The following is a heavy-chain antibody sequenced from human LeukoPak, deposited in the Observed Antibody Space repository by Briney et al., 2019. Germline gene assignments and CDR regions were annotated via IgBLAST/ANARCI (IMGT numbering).Heavy chain of an antibody. V-gene: IGHV3-48*01. D-gene: IGHD6-6*01. CDR2: ISSSSSTI. J-gene: IGHJ4*02. Sequence: GGSLRLSCAASGFTFSSYSMNWVRQAPGKGLEWVSYISSSSSTIYYADSVKGRFTISRDNAKNSLYLQMNSLRAEDTAVYYCARDRRPGGFDFWGQGTLVTVSS. CDR1: GFTFSSYS. CDR3: ARDRRPGGFDF.